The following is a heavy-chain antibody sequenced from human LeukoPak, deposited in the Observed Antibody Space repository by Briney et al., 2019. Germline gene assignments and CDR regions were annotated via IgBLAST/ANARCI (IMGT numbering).Heavy chain of an antibody. J-gene: IGHJ4*02. CDR3: ARGSYPLDH. Sequence: PGGSLRLSCAASGFTFSDYYMSWLRQAPGKGLEWVSYISGSTNSIYYADSVKGQFTISRDNAKNSLFLQMNSLRAEDTAVYYCARGSYPLDHWGQGTLVTVSS. D-gene: IGHD3-16*02. CDR1: GFTFSDYY. CDR2: ISGSTNSI. V-gene: IGHV3-11*01.